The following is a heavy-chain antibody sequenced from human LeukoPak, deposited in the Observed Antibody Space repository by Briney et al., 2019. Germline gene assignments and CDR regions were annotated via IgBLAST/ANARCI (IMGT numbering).Heavy chain of an antibody. D-gene: IGHD3-22*01. J-gene: IGHJ3*02. Sequence: ASVKVSCKASGYTFTSYGISWVRQAPGQGLEWMGWISAYNGNTNYAQKLQSRVTMTTDTSTSTAYMELRSLRSDDTAVYYCARDLLRDYYDSSGYRLSGAFDIWGQGTMVTVSS. CDR3: ARDLLRDYYDSSGYRLSGAFDI. CDR1: GYTFTSYG. CDR2: ISAYNGNT. V-gene: IGHV1-18*01.